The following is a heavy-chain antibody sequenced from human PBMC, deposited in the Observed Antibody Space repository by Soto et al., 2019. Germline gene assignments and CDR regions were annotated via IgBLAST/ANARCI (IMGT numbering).Heavy chain of an antibody. CDR1: GGTFSSYA. CDR3: STGYSSGWYGGVGMDV. CDR2: IIPIFGTA. Sequence: SVKVSCKASGGTFSSYAISWVRQAPGQGLEWMGGIIPIFGTANYAQKFQGKVTITADESTSTAYMELSSLRSEDTAVYYCSTGYSSGWYGGVGMDVWGHGTTVTFSS. J-gene: IGHJ6*02. V-gene: IGHV1-69*13. D-gene: IGHD6-19*01.